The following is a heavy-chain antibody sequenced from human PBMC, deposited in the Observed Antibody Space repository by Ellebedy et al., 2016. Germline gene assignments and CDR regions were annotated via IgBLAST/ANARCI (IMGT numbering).Heavy chain of an antibody. J-gene: IGHJ4*02. Sequence: GGSLRLXXAASGFTFSDHFMDWVRQAPGKGLEWVANINQDGSERQYVDSVKGRFTISRDNAKNSLYLQMNSLRAEDTAVYYCARDLGYYKFESWGQGTLVTVSS. CDR3: ARDLGYYKFES. D-gene: IGHD1-26*01. CDR2: INQDGSER. CDR1: GFTFSDHF. V-gene: IGHV3-7*01.